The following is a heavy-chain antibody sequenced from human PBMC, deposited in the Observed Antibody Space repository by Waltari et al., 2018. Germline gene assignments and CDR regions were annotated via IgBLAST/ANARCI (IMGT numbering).Heavy chain of an antibody. V-gene: IGHV4-39*07. J-gene: IGHJ5*02. CDR2: IYYSGCT. Sequence: QLQLQESGPGLVKPSETLSLTCTVSGGSISSSSYYWGWIRQPPGKGLEWIGSIYYSGCTYYTPSLKSRVTISVDTSKNQFSLKLSSVTAADTAVYYCARDRYDILTGYTWFDPWGQGTLVTVSS. D-gene: IGHD3-9*01. CDR3: ARDRYDILTGYTWFDP. CDR1: GGSISSSSYY.